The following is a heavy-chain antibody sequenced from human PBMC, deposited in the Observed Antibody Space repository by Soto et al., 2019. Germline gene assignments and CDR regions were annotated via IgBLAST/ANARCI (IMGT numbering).Heavy chain of an antibody. CDR2: IYYSGST. Sequence: SETLSLTCTVSGGSISSSSYYWGWIRQPPGKGLEWIGSIYYSGSTYYNPSLKSRVTISVDTSKNQFSLKLSSVTAADTAVYYRARQKAPYYYDRSGYDRGSAFDIWGQGTMVTVSS. J-gene: IGHJ3*02. D-gene: IGHD3-22*01. CDR3: ARQKAPYYYDRSGYDRGSAFDI. V-gene: IGHV4-39*01. CDR1: GGSISSSSYY.